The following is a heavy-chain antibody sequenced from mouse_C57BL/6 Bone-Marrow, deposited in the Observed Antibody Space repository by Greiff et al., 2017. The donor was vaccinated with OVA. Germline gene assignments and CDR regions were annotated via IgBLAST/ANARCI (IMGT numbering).Heavy chain of an antibody. CDR3: ASPTAQATSFYAMDY. V-gene: IGHV14-2*01. J-gene: IGHJ4*01. CDR1: GFNIKDYY. CDR2: IDPEDGET. D-gene: IGHD3-2*02. Sequence: EVKLQESGAELVKPGASVKLSCTASGFNIKDYYMHWVKQRTEQGLEWIGRIDPEDGETKYAPKFPGKATITADTSSNTAYLQLSSLTSEDTAVYYCASPTAQATSFYAMDYWGQGTSVTVSS.